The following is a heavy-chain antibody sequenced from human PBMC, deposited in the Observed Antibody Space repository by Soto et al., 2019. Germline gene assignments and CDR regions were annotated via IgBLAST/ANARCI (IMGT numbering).Heavy chain of an antibody. V-gene: IGHV1-69*13. Sequence: SVKVSCKASGGTFSSYAISWVRQAPGQGLEWMGGIIPIFGTANYAQKFQGRVTITADESTSTAYMELSSLRSEDTAVYYCARAPMVRGVINGYNWFDPWGQGTLVTVSS. D-gene: IGHD3-10*01. J-gene: IGHJ5*02. CDR1: GGTFSSYA. CDR2: IIPIFGTA. CDR3: ARAPMVRGVINGYNWFDP.